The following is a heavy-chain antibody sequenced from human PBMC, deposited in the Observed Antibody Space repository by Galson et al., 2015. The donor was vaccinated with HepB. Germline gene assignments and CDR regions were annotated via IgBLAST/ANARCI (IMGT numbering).Heavy chain of an antibody. V-gene: IGHV3-21*04. J-gene: IGHJ5*02. CDR2: ISTSTGYI. CDR3: ARAALGWFDP. CDR1: GFTLSTYS. Sequence: SLRLSCAASGFTLSTYSMNWVRQAPGKGLEWVSSISTSTGYIFYADSVKGRFTISRDNVKKSLYLQMNILRVEDTAVYYCARAALGWFDPWGQGTLVIVSS.